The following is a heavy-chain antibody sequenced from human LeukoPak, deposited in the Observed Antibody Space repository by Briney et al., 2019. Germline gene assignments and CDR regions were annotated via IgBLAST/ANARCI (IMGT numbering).Heavy chain of an antibody. CDR3: ARDLGIAGTTHAFDI. CDR1: GFTVSRNY. D-gene: IGHD1-14*01. CDR2: IYDDGST. Sequence: GWSLRLSCAASGFTVSRNYMSWVRQAPGRGLECVSVIYDDGSTYYTDSVKGRFTISRDTAKNTLYLQMNSLRGEDTAVYFCARDLGIAGTTHAFDIWGHGTMVTVSS. J-gene: IGHJ3*02. V-gene: IGHV3-53*01.